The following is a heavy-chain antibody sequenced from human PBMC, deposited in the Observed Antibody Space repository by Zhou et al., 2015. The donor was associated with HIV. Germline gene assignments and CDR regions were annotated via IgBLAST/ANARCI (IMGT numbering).Heavy chain of an antibody. V-gene: IGHV1-69*01. J-gene: IGHJ6*02. CDR3: ARGGYGDLLGYYYYGMDV. Sequence: QVQLVQSGAEVKKPGSSVKVSCKASGGTFSSYAISWVRQAPGQGLEWMGGIIPIFGTANYAQKFQGRVTITADESTSTAYMELSSLRSEDTAVYYCARGGYGDLLGYYYYGMDVWGQGTTVTVSS. CDR2: IIPIFGTA. CDR1: GGTFSSYA. D-gene: IGHD4-17*01.